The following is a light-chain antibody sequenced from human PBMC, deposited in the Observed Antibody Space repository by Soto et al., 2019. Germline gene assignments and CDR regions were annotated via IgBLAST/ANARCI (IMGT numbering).Light chain of an antibody. CDR3: QQYNNWPPWT. CDR1: QSVSNN. CDR2: GAS. J-gene: IGKJ1*01. Sequence: EIVLTQSPGTLSLSPGERATLSCRASQSVSNNYLAWYQQKPGQAPRLLIYGASTRATGIPARFSGSGSGTEFTLTISSLQSEDFAVYYCQQYNNWPPWTLGHGTRVDIK. V-gene: IGKV3-15*01.